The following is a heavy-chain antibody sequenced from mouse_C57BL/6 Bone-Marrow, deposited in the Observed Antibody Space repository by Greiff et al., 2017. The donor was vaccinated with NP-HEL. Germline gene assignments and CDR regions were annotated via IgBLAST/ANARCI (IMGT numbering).Heavy chain of an antibody. CDR1: GYTFTSYG. J-gene: IGHJ3*01. CDR3: AREGEIYYYGTWFAY. CDR2: IYPRSGNT. Sequence: VQLQQSGAELARPGALVKLSCKASGYTFTSYGISWVKQRTGQGLEWIGEIYPRSGNTYYNEKFKGKATLTADKSSSTAYMELRSLTSEDSAVYFCAREGEIYYYGTWFAYWGQGTLVTVSA. D-gene: IGHD1-1*01. V-gene: IGHV1-81*01.